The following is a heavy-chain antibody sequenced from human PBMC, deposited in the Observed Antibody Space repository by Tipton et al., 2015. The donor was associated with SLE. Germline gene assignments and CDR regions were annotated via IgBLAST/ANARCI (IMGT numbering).Heavy chain of an antibody. CDR3: ATYILTGYYNEYYHYGLDV. CDR1: TYY. J-gene: IGHJ6*02. V-gene: IGHV1-46*01. CDR2: INPTGTST. Sequence: QLVQSGAEVTKPGASVRVSCRAPTYYIHWVRQAPGQGLEWMGTINPTGTSTTYAQKFQGRVTVTRDTSTSTVYMQLGSLSSEDTAIYYCATYILTGYYNEYYHYGLDVWGQGTTVTVSS. D-gene: IGHD3-9*01.